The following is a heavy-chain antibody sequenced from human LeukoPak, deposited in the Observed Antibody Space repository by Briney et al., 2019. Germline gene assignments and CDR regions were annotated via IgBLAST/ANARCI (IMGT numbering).Heavy chain of an antibody. CDR1: GYTFTDYY. CDR3: ARDRDTIPTTDAGGDHFHY. Sequence: ASVKVSCKASGYTFTDYYMHWVRQAPGQGLEWMGWINPNSGGSNYAQNFQGRVTMTRATSISTAYMELSSLGSDDTAVYYCARDRDTIPTTDAGGDHFHYWGQGTLVTVSS. CDR2: INPNSGGS. V-gene: IGHV1-2*02. D-gene: IGHD1-1*01. J-gene: IGHJ4*02.